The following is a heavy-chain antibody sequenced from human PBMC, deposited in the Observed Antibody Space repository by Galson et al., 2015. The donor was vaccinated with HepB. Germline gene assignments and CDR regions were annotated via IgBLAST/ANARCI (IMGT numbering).Heavy chain of an antibody. J-gene: IGHJ4*02. D-gene: IGHD6-13*01. CDR1: GFTFSSYA. V-gene: IGHV3-23*01. Sequence: SLRLSCAASGFTFSSYAMSWVRQAPGKGLEWVSAISGSGGSTYYADSVKGRFTISRDNSKNTLYLQMNSLRAEDTAVYYCAKGAYSSSWLKGGSWDYWGQGTLVTVSS. CDR3: AKGAYSSSWLKGGSWDY. CDR2: ISGSGGST.